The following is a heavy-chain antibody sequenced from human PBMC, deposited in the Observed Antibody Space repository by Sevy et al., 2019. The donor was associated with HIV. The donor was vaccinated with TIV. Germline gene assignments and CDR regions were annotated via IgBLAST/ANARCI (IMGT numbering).Heavy chain of an antibody. CDR2: TYYRSKWYN. CDR3: ARGRFVAFDI. Sequence: SQTLSLTCAISGDSVSSNSAAWNWIRQSPSRGLEWLGRTYYRSKWYNYNAESVKSRITINPDTSRNQSSLQLNSVTPEDTAVYYCARGRFVAFDIWGQGTMVTVSS. CDR1: GDSVSSNSAA. V-gene: IGHV6-1*01. D-gene: IGHD3-3*01. J-gene: IGHJ3*02.